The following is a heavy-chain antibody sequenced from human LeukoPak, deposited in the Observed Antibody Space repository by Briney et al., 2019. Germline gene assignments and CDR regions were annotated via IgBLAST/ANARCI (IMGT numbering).Heavy chain of an antibody. V-gene: IGHV1-69*01. D-gene: IGHD3-22*01. Sequence: GSSVKVSCKASGGTFSSYAISWVRQAPGQGLEWMGGIIPIFGTANYAQKFQGRVTITADESTSTAYMELSSLRSEDTAVYYCARDREGDSSGYYFRGYDYWGQGTLVTVSS. CDR2: IIPIFGTA. J-gene: IGHJ4*02. CDR1: GGTFSSYA. CDR3: ARDREGDSSGYYFRGYDY.